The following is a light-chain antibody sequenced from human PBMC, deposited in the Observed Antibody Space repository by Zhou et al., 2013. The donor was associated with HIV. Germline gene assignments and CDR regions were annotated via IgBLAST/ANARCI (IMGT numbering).Light chain of an antibody. J-gene: IGKJ2*01. V-gene: IGKV2-28*01. CDR3: MQTLQLPNT. CDR1: QSLLHSDGYTY. Sequence: DIVMTQSPLSLPVTPGEPASISCRSSQSLLHSDGYTYLDWYLQKPGQSPQLLMSLASNRASGVPDRFSGSGSGTDFTLQISRVEAEDVGVYYCMQTLQLPNTFGQGTKVEI. CDR2: LAS.